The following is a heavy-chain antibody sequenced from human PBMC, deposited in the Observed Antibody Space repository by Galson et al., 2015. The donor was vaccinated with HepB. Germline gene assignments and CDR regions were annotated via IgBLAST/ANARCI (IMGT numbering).Heavy chain of an antibody. J-gene: IGHJ6*02. CDR1: GFTFDDYA. D-gene: IGHD6-13*01. V-gene: IGHV3-9*01. CDR3: AKEVLSPSSWPNPNYYYYGMDV. Sequence: SLRLSCAASGFTFDDYAMHWVRQAPGKGLEWVSGISWNSGSIGYADSVKSRFTISRDNAKNSLYLQMNSLRAEDTALYYCAKEVLSPSSWPNPNYYYYGMDVWGQGTTVTVSS. CDR2: ISWNSGSI.